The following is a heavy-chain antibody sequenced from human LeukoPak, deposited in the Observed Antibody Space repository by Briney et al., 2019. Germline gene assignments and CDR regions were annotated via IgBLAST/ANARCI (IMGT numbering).Heavy chain of an antibody. CDR3: ARENWGLRHFDL. D-gene: IGHD2-21*01. J-gene: IGHJ2*01. CDR1: GGSVNKWY. Sequence: SETLSLTCSVSGGSVNKWYWSWIRQPPGKGLEWIGYICYDGSTNYNPSLKNRVTISVDTSNNQFSLKLSSVTAADTAMYYCARENWGLRHFDLWGRGTLVTVSS. V-gene: IGHV4-59*02. CDR2: ICYDGST.